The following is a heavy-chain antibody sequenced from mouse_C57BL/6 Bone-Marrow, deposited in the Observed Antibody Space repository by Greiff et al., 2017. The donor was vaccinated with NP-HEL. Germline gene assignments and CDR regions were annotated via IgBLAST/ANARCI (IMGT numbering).Heavy chain of an antibody. CDR3: ARRGYGIRQGDY. Sequence: QVQLQQPGAELVMPGASVKLSCKASGYTFTSYWMHWVKQRPGQGLEWIGEIDPSDSYTNYNQKFKGKSTLTVDKSSSTAYMQLSSLTSEDSAVYYCARRGYGIRQGDYWGQGTTLTVSS. V-gene: IGHV1-69*01. J-gene: IGHJ2*01. CDR1: GYTFTSYW. D-gene: IGHD3-1*01. CDR2: IDPSDSYT.